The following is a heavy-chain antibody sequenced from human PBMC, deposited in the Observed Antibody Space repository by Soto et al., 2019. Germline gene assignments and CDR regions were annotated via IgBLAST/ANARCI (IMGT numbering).Heavy chain of an antibody. CDR2: VSAGGDMT. V-gene: IGHV3-23*01. CDR3: ARGDRGGSGSPASYYYSGLDV. J-gene: IGHJ6*02. CDR1: GFTFSSYA. D-gene: IGHD3-10*01. Sequence: VQLLESGGDLVQPGGSLRLSCAASGFTFSSYAMSWVRQARGKGLEWVSSVSAGGDMTYYADSVKGRFTISRDNSKNALFLQMNSLRAEDTALYYCARGDRGGSGSPASYYYSGLDVWGQGTTVTVSS.